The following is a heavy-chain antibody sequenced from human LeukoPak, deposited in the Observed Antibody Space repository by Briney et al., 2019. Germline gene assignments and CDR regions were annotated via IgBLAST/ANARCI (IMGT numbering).Heavy chain of an antibody. Sequence: GGSLRLSCAASGFTFSTYSMHWVRRAPGKGLDWVSYISSSSSTINYADSVKGRFTISRDNAKNSLYLQMNSLRDEDTAVYYCARARARRITEGMDVWGQGTTVTVSS. V-gene: IGHV3-48*02. J-gene: IGHJ6*02. D-gene: IGHD3-10*01. CDR3: ARARARRITEGMDV. CDR1: GFTFSTYS. CDR2: ISSSSSTI.